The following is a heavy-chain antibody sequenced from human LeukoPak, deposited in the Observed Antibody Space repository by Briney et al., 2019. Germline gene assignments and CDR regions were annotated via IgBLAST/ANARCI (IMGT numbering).Heavy chain of an antibody. CDR2: ISYDGTNK. D-gene: IGHD5-24*01. CDR1: GFTFSSYG. Sequence: GGSLRLSCAASGFTFSSYGMHWVRQAPGKGLEWVAVISYDGTNKYYADSMKGRFTISRDNSKNTLYLQMNSLRPEDTAVYYCAKDQGSATTTPAFDYWGQGTLVTVSS. V-gene: IGHV3-30*19. J-gene: IGHJ4*02. CDR3: AKDQGSATTTPAFDY.